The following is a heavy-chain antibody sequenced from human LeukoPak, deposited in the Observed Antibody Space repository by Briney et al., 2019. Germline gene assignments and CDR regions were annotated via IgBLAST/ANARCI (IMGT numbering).Heavy chain of an antibody. CDR2: ISAYNGNT. CDR3: ARDPSYYDFWSGYYFCWFDP. V-gene: IGHV1-18*01. D-gene: IGHD3-3*01. Sequence: ASVKVSCKASGYTFTSYGISWVRQAPGQGFEWMGWISAYNGNTNYAQKLQGRVTMTTDTSTSTAYMELRSLRSDDTAVYYCARDPSYYDFWSGYYFCWFDPWGQGTLVTVSS. J-gene: IGHJ5*02. CDR1: GYTFTSYG.